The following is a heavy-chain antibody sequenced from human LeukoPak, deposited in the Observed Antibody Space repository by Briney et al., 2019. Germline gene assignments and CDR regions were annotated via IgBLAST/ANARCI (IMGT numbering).Heavy chain of an antibody. V-gene: IGHV3-74*01. Sequence: GGSLRLSCAASGFSFPAYWMHWVRQAPGKGLVWVSRINSDGSSTTYADSVRGRFTISRDNAENTLYLQMNSLRAEDTAVYYCARGARYCTSTSCQVRYYLDVWGKGTTVTISS. J-gene: IGHJ6*03. CDR1: GFSFPAYW. CDR3: ARGARYCTSTSCQVRYYLDV. D-gene: IGHD2-2*01. CDR2: INSDGSST.